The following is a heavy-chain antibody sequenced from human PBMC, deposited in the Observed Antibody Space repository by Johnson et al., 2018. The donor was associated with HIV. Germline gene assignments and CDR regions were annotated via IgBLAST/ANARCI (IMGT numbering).Heavy chain of an antibody. V-gene: IGHV3-30-3*01. CDR3: ARACSGGTCYRNRWAFDI. J-gene: IGHJ3*02. Sequence: VQLVESGGGVVQPGRSLRLSCGGSGFTFRNYDLHWVRQAPGKGLEWVAVILYDGTKNYYPDSEKGRFTMSRDNSNNTVYLQMNSLRVEDTAVYYCARACSGGTCYRNRWAFDIWGQGTMVTVSS. CDR1: GFTFRNYD. D-gene: IGHD2-15*01. CDR2: ILYDGTKN.